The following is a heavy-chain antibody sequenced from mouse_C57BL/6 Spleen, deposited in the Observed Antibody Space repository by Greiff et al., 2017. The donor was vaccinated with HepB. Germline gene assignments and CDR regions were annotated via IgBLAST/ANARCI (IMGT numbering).Heavy chain of an antibody. CDR1: GYTFTSYW. CDR3: ARGTVVKDYAMDY. V-gene: IGHV1-69*01. D-gene: IGHD1-1*01. CDR2: IDPSDSYT. J-gene: IGHJ4*01. Sequence: QVQLQQPGAELVMPGASVKLSCKASGYTFTSYWMHWVKQRPGQGLEWIGEIDPSDSYTNYNQKFKGKSTLTVDKSSSTAYMQLSSLTSEDSAVYYWARGTVVKDYAMDYWGQGTSVTVSS.